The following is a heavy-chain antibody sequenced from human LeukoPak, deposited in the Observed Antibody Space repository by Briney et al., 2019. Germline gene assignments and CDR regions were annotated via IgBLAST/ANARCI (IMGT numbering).Heavy chain of an antibody. CDR1: GFTFSSYA. CDR3: ARYVYDSSGYSSQY. CDR2: ISSRSNDI. V-gene: IGHV3-21*01. Sequence: GGSLRLSCVASGFTFSSYAMSWVRQAPRKGLEWVSSISSRSNDIYYLDSVKGRFTISRDNARDSLFLQMNSLRGEDTAVYYCARYVYDSSGYSSQYWGQGTLVTVSS. D-gene: IGHD3-22*01. J-gene: IGHJ4*02.